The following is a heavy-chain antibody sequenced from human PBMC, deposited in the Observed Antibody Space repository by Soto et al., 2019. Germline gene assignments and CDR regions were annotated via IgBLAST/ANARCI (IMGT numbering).Heavy chain of an antibody. CDR3: ARDRGSYGMDV. J-gene: IGHJ6*02. CDR1: GDSISVGYY. V-gene: IGHV4-31*03. CDR2: VSPSGTT. Sequence: QVQLQESGPGLVKPSQTLSLTCTVSGDSISVGYYWSWIRQHPGKGLEWIGYVSPSGTTYYNPSLKSRVSISTDTSKNQFSLEVSSVTAADTAVYYCARDRGSYGMDVWGQGTTVTLSS.